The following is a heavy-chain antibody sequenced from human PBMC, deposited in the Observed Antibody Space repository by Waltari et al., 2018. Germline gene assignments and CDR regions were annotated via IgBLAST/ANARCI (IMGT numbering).Heavy chain of an antibody. Sequence: EVQLVESGGGLVKPGGSLRLSCAASGFTFSNAWMNWVRQAPGKGLEWVGRIKSKTDGGTTEYAEPVKGRFTISRDDSKNTLYLQMNSLRAEDTAVYYCAKWDSSGLPPSLIHFDYWGQGTLVTVSS. CDR3: AKWDSSGLPPSLIHFDY. J-gene: IGHJ4*02. CDR1: GFTFSNAW. CDR2: IKSKTDGGTT. V-gene: IGHV3-15*07. D-gene: IGHD3-22*01.